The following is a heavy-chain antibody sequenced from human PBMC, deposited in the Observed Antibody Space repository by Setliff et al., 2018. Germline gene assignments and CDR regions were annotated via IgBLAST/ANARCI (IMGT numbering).Heavy chain of an antibody. V-gene: IGHV4-39*07. CDR1: GDSISSGSHY. Sequence: PSETLSLTCTVFGDSISSGSHYWGWIRQPPGKGLEWIGRIHYSNVSLASRLTISVDTSKSQFSLKLSSMTAADTALYYCARNPDFLQYSFDLWGRGTLVTVSS. CDR2: IH. D-gene: IGHD5-12*01. J-gene: IGHJ2*01. CDR3: ARNPDFLQYSFDL.